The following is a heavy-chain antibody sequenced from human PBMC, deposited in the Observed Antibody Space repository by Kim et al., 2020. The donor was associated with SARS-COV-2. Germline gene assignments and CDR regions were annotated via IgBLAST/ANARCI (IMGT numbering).Heavy chain of an antibody. V-gene: IGHV4-30-4*01. J-gene: IGHJ4*02. CDR2: IYYNGNT. Sequence: SETLSLTCTVSGGSISSGDYYWNWIRQPPGKGLEWIGFIYYNGNTYYNPSLESRVTMSVDTSRNEFSLKLTSVTAAATAVYYCARRRTIYSGGYWCQGT. D-gene: IGHD1-26*01. CDR3: ARRRTIYSGGY. CDR1: GGSISSGDYY.